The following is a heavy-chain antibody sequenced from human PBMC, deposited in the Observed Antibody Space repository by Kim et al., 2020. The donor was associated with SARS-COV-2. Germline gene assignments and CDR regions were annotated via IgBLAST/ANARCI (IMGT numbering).Heavy chain of an antibody. Sequence: SPSFQGQVTISADKSISTAYLQWSSLKASDTAMYYCARSIAVAGGSWFDPWGQGTLVTVSS. J-gene: IGHJ5*02. D-gene: IGHD6-19*01. V-gene: IGHV5-51*01. CDR3: ARSIAVAGGSWFDP.